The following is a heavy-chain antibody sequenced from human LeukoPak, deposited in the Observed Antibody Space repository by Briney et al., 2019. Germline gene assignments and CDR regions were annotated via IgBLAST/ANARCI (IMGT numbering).Heavy chain of an antibody. CDR1: GGSISSSSYY. CDR2: IYYSGST. Sequence: SETLSLTCTVSGGSISSSSYYWGWIRQPPGKGLEWIGSIYYSGSTYYNPSLKSRVTISVDRSKNQFSLKLSSVTAADTAVYYCARASLRWYNFDYWGQGTLVTVSS. D-gene: IGHD4-23*01. V-gene: IGHV4-39*07. CDR3: ARASLRWYNFDY. J-gene: IGHJ4*02.